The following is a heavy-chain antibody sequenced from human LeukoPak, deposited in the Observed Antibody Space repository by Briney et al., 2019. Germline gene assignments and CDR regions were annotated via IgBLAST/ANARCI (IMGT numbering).Heavy chain of an antibody. J-gene: IGHJ4*02. CDR2: ISAYNGNT. CDR3: ARSRDGYNPNDY. V-gene: IGHV1-18*01. D-gene: IGHD5-24*01. Sequence: ASVKVSCKASGYTFTSYGISWVRQAPGQGLEWMGWISAYNGNTNNAQKFQGRVTMTTDTSTSTAYMELRSLRSDDTAVYFCARSRDGYNPNDYWGQGTLVTVSS. CDR1: GYTFTSYG.